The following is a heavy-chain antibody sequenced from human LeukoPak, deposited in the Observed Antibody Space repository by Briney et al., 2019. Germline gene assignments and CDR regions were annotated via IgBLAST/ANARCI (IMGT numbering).Heavy chain of an antibody. CDR3: ARFSVVAPAARDAFDI. CDR2: INHSGST. D-gene: IGHD2-2*01. V-gene: IGHV4-34*01. Sequence: PSETLSLTCAVYGGSFSGYYWSWIRQPPGKGLEWIGEINHSGSTNYNPSLKSRVTISVDTSKNQFSLKLSSVTAADTAVYYCARFSVVAPAARDAFDIWGQGTMVTVSS. CDR1: GGSFSGYY. J-gene: IGHJ3*02.